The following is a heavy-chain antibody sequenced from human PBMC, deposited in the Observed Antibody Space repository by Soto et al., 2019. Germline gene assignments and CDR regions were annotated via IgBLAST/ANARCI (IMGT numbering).Heavy chain of an antibody. CDR2: IYYSGST. J-gene: IGHJ4*02. D-gene: IGHD4-17*01. CDR3: ARDKVASYGDYDGRDY. Sequence: KPSETLSLTCTVSGGSISSGDYYWSWIRQPPGKGLEWIGYIYYSGSTYYNPSLKSRVTISVDTSKNQFSLKLSSVTAADTAVYYCARDKVASYGDYDGRDYWGQGTLVTVSS. V-gene: IGHV4-30-4*01. CDR1: GGSISSGDYY.